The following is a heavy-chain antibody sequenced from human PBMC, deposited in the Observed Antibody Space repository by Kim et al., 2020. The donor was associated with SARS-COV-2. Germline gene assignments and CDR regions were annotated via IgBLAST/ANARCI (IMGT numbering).Heavy chain of an antibody. Sequence: LETLSLTCSVSGASISSSTHYWGWIRQPPGKGLEWIGSVYYSGVTDYSPSLRSLLTMSVDTSKNQFSLRLSSVTGADTAMYYCVRYRYGSMADDWGQGT. V-gene: IGHV4-39*01. J-gene: IGHJ4*02. CDR2: VYYSGVT. D-gene: IGHD5-18*01. CDR1: GASISSSTHY. CDR3: VRYRYGSMADD.